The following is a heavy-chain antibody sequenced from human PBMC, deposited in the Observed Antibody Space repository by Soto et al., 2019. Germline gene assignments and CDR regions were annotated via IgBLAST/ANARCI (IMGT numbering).Heavy chain of an antibody. J-gene: IGHJ4*02. Sequence: GGSLRLSCAASGFTFSSYAMHWVRQAPGKGLEWVAVISYDGSNKYYADSVKGRFTISRDNSKNTLYLQMNSLRAEDTAVYYCAREGRTLVSSGLDYWGQGTLVTVSS. D-gene: IGHD6-19*01. V-gene: IGHV3-30-3*01. CDR3: AREGRTLVSSGLDY. CDR2: ISYDGSNK. CDR1: GFTFSSYA.